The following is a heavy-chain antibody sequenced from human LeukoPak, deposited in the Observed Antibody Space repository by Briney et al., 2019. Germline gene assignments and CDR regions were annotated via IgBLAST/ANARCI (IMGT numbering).Heavy chain of an antibody. CDR1: GYSISTAYY. Sequence: SETLSLTCTVSGYSISTAYYWGWIRQPPRKGLEWIGSIYHSGSTYYNPSLKCRVTISVDTSKNQFSLNLSSVTAADTAVYYCARGTTGYNWFDPWGQGTLVTVSS. CDR2: IYHSGST. J-gene: IGHJ5*02. D-gene: IGHD4-11*01. CDR3: ARGTTGYNWFDP. V-gene: IGHV4-38-2*02.